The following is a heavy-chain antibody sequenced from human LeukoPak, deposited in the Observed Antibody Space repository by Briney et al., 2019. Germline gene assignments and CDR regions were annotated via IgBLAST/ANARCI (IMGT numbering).Heavy chain of an antibody. CDR2: IYYSGST. J-gene: IGHJ6*02. V-gene: IGHV4-59*12. CDR1: GGSISGYY. D-gene: IGHD3-22*01. CDR3: ARGKNYYDSSGYFPISSGMDV. Sequence: SETLSLTCTVSGGSISGYYYNWIRQAPGKGLEWIGYIYYSGSTNYNPSLKSRVSISVDTSRTQFSLKLSSVTAADTAVYYCARGKNYYDSSGYFPISSGMDVWGQGTTVTVSS.